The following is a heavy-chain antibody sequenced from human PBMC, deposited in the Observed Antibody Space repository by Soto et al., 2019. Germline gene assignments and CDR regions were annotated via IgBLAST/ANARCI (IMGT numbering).Heavy chain of an antibody. D-gene: IGHD4-17*01. J-gene: IGHJ6*02. V-gene: IGHV4-4*02. CDR3: ARDGRAGDLSYYYGMDV. CDR1: GGSISSSNW. Sequence: QVQLQESGPGLVKPSGTLSLTCAVSGGSISSSNWWSWVRQPPGKGLEWIGEIYHSGSTNYNPSLKSRVTISVDKSKNQFSLKLSSVTAADTAVYYCARDGRAGDLSYYYGMDVWGQGTTVTVSS. CDR2: IYHSGST.